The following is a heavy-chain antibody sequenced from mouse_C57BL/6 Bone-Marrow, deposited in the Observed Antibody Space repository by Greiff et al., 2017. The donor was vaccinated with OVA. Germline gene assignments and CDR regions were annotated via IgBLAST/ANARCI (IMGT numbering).Heavy chain of an antibody. CDR3: ARKRGRYFDV. CDR1: GYAFSSSW. CDR2: IYPGDGDT. Sequence: QVQLKESGPELVKPGASVKISCKASGYAFSSSWLNWVKQRPGKGLEWIGQIYPGDGDTNYNGKFKGKATLTADKSYSTAYMQLSSLTSEDSAVYFCARKRGRYFDVWGTGTTVTVSS. J-gene: IGHJ1*03. V-gene: IGHV1-82*01.